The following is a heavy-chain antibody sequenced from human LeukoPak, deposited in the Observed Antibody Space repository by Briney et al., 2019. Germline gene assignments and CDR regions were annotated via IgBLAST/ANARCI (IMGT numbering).Heavy chain of an antibody. Sequence: PGRSLRLSCAASGFTFNNYGMHWVRQVPGKGLEWMALIWYNGSNKYYADSVKGRFTISRDNSKNTLYLQTNSLRAEDTAVYYCSREYFDWSRNYYYGMDVWGQGTTVTVSS. D-gene: IGHD3-9*01. CDR3: SREYFDWSRNYYYGMDV. CDR1: GFTFNNYG. J-gene: IGHJ6*02. CDR2: IWYNGSNK. V-gene: IGHV3-33*01.